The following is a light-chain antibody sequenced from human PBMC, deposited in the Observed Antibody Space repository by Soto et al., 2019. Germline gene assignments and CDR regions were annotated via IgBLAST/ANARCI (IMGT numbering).Light chain of an antibody. CDR1: QYVTSTY. CDR2: GAS. CDR3: QQYGSSPPWT. V-gene: IGKV3-20*01. Sequence: EIVLTQSPGTLSLSPGERATLSCRASQYVTSTYLAWYQHKPGQAPRLLIYGASNRATGIPDRFSGSGSGTDFTLTISRLEPEDFALYYCQQYGSSPPWTFGQGTEVEIK. J-gene: IGKJ1*01.